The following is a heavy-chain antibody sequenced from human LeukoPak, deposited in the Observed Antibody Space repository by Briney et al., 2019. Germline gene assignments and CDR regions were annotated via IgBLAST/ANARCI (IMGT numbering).Heavy chain of an antibody. CDR1: GFTFSSYA. D-gene: IGHD3-10*01. CDR2: ISSNGGST. Sequence: PGGSLRLSCAASGFTFSSYAMHWVRQAPGKGLEYVSAISSNGGSTYYANSVKGRFTISRDNSKNTLCLQMGSLRAEDMAVYYCARDSPMVRGVIDYWGQGTLVTVSS. V-gene: IGHV3-64*01. CDR3: ARDSPMVRGVIDY. J-gene: IGHJ4*02.